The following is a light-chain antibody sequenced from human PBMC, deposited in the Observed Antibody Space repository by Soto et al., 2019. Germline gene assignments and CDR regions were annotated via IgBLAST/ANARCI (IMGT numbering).Light chain of an antibody. CDR2: AAS. V-gene: IGKV1-8*01. J-gene: IGKJ1*01. Sequence: AIRMTQSPSSFSASTGDRVTITCRASQGISSYLAWYQQKPGKAPNLLIYAASALQSGVPSRFSGSGSGTDFTLTISCLQSEDFATYSCQQYYSYPRTFGQGTKVEIK. CDR1: QGISSY. CDR3: QQYYSYPRT.